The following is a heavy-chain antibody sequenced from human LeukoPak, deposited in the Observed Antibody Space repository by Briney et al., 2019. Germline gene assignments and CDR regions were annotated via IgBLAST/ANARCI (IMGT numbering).Heavy chain of an antibody. CDR1: GGSISSGGYY. D-gene: IGHD1-14*01. Sequence: PSETLSLTCTVSGGSISSGGYYWSWIRQHPGKGLEWIGYIYYSGSTYYNPSLKSRVTISVDTSKNQFSLKLSSVTAADTAVYYCARASLTITGFDYWGQGTLVTVSS. V-gene: IGHV4-31*03. J-gene: IGHJ4*02. CDR3: ARASLTITGFDY. CDR2: IYYSGST.